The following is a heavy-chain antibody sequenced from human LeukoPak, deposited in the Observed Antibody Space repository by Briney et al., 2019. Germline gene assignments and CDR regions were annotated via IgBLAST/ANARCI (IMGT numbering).Heavy chain of an antibody. D-gene: IGHD3-22*01. V-gene: IGHV1-46*01. CDR2: INPRGGST. CDR3: ARGPGEGGSSGYYYGKPEDPAEYYFDY. J-gene: IGHJ4*02. Sequence: GASVKVSCKASGYTFTSYYMHWGRHHPGQGREWMRIINPRGGSTSYAHKFQGRVTMTRDMSTSTVDMQLSSLRSEDTAVYYCARGPGEGGSSGYYYGKPEDPAEYYFDYWGEGTLVTVSS. CDR1: GYTFTSYY.